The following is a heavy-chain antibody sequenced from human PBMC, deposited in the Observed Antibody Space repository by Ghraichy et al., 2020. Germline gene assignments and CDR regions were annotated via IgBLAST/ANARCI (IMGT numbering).Heavy chain of an antibody. J-gene: IGHJ3*02. Sequence: QTLSLTCAVSGGSINSGSFSWSWIRQPPGKGLEWIGYIYQSGSTYYNPSLKSRVTISLDDSKNQFSLRLTSVTAADTAVYYCARAPYDDDGFYDDGFDIWGQGTMFTVSS. CDR2: IYQSGST. D-gene: IGHD3-22*01. CDR1: GGSINSGSFS. V-gene: IGHV4-30-2*01. CDR3: ARAPYDDDGFYDDGFDI.